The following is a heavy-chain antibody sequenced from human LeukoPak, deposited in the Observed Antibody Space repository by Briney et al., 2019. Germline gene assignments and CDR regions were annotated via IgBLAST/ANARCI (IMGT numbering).Heavy chain of an antibody. V-gene: IGHV4-39*01. CDR3: ARQYNWNFDY. Sequence: SETLSLTCTVSGGSISSSSYYWGWIRQPPGTGLEWIGSIYYSGSTYYNPSLKSRVTTSVDTSKNQFSLKLSSVTAADTAVYYCARQYNWNFDYWGQGTLVTVSS. D-gene: IGHD1-20*01. J-gene: IGHJ4*02. CDR2: IYYSGST. CDR1: GGSISSSSYY.